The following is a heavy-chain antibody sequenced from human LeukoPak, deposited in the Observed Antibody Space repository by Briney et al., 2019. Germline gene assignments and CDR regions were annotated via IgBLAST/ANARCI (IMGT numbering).Heavy chain of an antibody. J-gene: IGHJ3*02. D-gene: IGHD4-17*01. Sequence: GGSLRLSCAASGFPFSSYSMNWVRQAPGKGLVWVSRTNTDGSTTIYADSVRGRFTVSRDNAKDTLYLQMNSLRADDTAVYYCARGSDYAVSDIWGQGTMVTVSS. V-gene: IGHV3-74*01. CDR2: TNTDGSTT. CDR3: ARGSDYAVSDI. CDR1: GFPFSSYS.